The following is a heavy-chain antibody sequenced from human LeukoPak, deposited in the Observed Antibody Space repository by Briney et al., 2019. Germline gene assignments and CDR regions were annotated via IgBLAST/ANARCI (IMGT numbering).Heavy chain of an antibody. D-gene: IGHD6-13*01. CDR1: GFSVNTNY. CDR3: ARERDPGYSSSWFFDY. Sequence: PGGSLRLSCAASGFSVNTNYMSWVRQAPGKGLEWVSVIYSGGSTYYADSVKGRFTISRDNSKNTLYLQMNSLRAEDTAVYYCARERDPGYSSSWFFDYWGQGALVTVSS. J-gene: IGHJ4*02. V-gene: IGHV3-66*01. CDR2: IYSGGST.